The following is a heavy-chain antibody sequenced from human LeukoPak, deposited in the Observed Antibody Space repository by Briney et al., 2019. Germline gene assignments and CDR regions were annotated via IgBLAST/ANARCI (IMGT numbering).Heavy chain of an antibody. Sequence: GESLMISCKTSGYSFTTYWIGWVRQMPGKGLEWMGLIYPDDSDTRYSPSLEGQVTFSADKSMNTAYLQWSSLKASDTAMYYCAINTMGPYYYFDYWGQGTLVTVSS. D-gene: IGHD2-8*01. CDR3: AINTMGPYYYFDY. V-gene: IGHV5-51*01. J-gene: IGHJ4*02. CDR1: GYSFTTYW. CDR2: IYPDDSDT.